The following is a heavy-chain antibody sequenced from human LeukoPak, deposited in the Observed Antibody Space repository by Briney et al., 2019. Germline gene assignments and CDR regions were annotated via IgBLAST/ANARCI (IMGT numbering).Heavy chain of an antibody. Sequence: SETLSLTCAVYGGSFSGYYWSWIRQPPGKGLEWIGSIYYSGSTYYNPSLKSRVTISVDTSKNQFSLKLNFVTAADTAVYYCARVSYQEGVDYWGQGTLVTVSS. CDR2: IYYSGST. CDR3: ARVSYQEGVDY. V-gene: IGHV4-34*01. D-gene: IGHD2-2*01. J-gene: IGHJ4*02. CDR1: GGSFSGYY.